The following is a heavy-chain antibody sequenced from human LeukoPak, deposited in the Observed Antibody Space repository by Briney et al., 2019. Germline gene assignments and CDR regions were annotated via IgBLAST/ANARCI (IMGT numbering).Heavy chain of an antibody. CDR2: IDWDDDR. CDR1: GFSLSTSGMC. Sequence: SGPTLVKPTQTLTLTCTFSGFSLSTSGMCVSWILQPPWTALEWLARIDWDDDRYYNTSLKTRLTISKDTSKNQVVLTMTNMDPVDTATYYCARSSRDHYYNYGMDVWGQGTTVTVSS. V-gene: IGHV2-70*11. D-gene: IGHD5-24*01. CDR3: ARSSRDHYYNYGMDV. J-gene: IGHJ6*02.